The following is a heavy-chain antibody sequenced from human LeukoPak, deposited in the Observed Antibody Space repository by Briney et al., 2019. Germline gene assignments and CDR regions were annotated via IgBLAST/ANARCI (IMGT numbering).Heavy chain of an antibody. J-gene: IGHJ4*02. CDR2: ISGSDGST. V-gene: IGHV3-23*01. Sequence: GGSLRLSCAASGFTFSSYAMSWVRQAPGKGLEWVSGISGSDGSTNYANSVKGRFTISRDNSKNTLYLQMNSLRAEDTAVYYCAGCGGDCSTSDYWGQGTLVTVSS. CDR3: AGCGGDCSTSDY. D-gene: IGHD2-21*02. CDR1: GFTFSSYA.